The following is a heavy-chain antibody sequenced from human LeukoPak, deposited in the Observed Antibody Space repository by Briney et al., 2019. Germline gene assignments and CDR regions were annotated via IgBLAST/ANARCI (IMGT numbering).Heavy chain of an antibody. Sequence: PSETLSLTCTVSGVSISSYYWSWIRQPPGKGVEWIGYIYYSRSTNYNPSLKSRVTISVDTSKNQFSLKLSSVTAADTAVYYCARGGGSSDAFDIWGQGTMVTVSS. CDR1: GVSISSYY. CDR2: IYYSRST. V-gene: IGHV4-59*01. CDR3: ARGGGSSDAFDI. J-gene: IGHJ3*02. D-gene: IGHD3-10*01.